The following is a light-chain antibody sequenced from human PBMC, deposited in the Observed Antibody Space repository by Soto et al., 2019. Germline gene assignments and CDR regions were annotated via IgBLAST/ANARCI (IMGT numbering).Light chain of an antibody. Sequence: LXQPASVSGSPGQSITISCTGTSSDVGGYNYVSWYQQHPGKAPKLLIFDVSNRPSGVSNRFSGSKSGNTASLTISGLQAEDEADYYCSSYTSSSTRVFGTGTKVTVL. CDR3: SSYTSSSTRV. J-gene: IGLJ1*01. V-gene: IGLV2-14*03. CDR2: DVS. CDR1: SSDVGGYNY.